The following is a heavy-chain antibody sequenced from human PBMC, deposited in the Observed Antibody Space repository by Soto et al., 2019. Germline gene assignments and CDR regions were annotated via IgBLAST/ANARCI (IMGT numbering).Heavy chain of an antibody. J-gene: IGHJ5*02. V-gene: IGHV3-48*02. Sequence: EVQLVESGGGLVQPGGSLRLSCAASGFTFSSYSMNWVRQAPGKGLEWVSYISSSSSTIYYADSVKGRFTISRDNAQNSLYLHMNTLRDEDTAVYYCARGRRGNWFDPWGQGTLVTVSS. CDR2: ISSSSSTI. CDR1: GFTFSSYS. CDR3: ARGRRGNWFDP.